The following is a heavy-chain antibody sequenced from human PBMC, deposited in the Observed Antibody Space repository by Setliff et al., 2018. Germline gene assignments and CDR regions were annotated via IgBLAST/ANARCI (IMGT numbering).Heavy chain of an antibody. CDR1: GGTFSNFA. V-gene: IGHV1-69*05. Sequence: SVKVSCKTSGGTFSNFAINWVRQTPGQGLEWMGGLITNFGTTNYAQNFQGRVSITTDESTTTAYMELSSLGSEDTAVYYCARGGNYYDTSGLFDNWGQGTLVTVSS. D-gene: IGHD3-22*01. J-gene: IGHJ4*02. CDR3: ARGGNYYDTSGLFDN. CDR2: LITNFGTT.